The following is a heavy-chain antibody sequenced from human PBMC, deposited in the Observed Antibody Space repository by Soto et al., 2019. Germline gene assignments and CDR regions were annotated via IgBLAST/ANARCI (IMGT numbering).Heavy chain of an antibody. V-gene: IGHV1-18*01. Sequence: QVQLLQSGAEVKKPGASVKVSCKASGYTFTNYGITWVRQAPGQGLEWMGWISAYNGDTHYTQRLQGRVTMTTDTSTSTAYMELGGLRSDDTAVYYCARVRRLVGSFYSYRDVGGKGTTVTVSS. J-gene: IGHJ6*03. D-gene: IGHD6-6*01. CDR1: GYTFTNYG. CDR3: ARVRRLVGSFYSYRDV. CDR2: ISAYNGDT.